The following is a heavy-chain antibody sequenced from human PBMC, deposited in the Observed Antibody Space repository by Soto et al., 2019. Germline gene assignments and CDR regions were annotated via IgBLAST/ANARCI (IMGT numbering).Heavy chain of an antibody. D-gene: IGHD3-22*01. CDR1: GFTFSSYD. J-gene: IGHJ3*02. Sequence: GGSLRLSCSASGFTFSSYDMHWVRQATGKGLEWVSAIGTAGDTYYPGSVKGRLTISRENAKNSLYLQMDSLRAGDTAVYYCARGLYDSSGSAFDIWGQGTMVTVSS. V-gene: IGHV3-13*04. CDR2: IGTAGDT. CDR3: ARGLYDSSGSAFDI.